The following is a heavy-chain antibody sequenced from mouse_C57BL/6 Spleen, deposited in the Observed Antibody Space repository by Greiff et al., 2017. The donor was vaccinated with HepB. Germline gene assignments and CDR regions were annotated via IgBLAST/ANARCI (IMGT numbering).Heavy chain of an antibody. CDR2: ISSGSSTI. J-gene: IGHJ3*01. V-gene: IGHV5-17*01. CDR3: AREGIYYDYAD. Sequence: EVQGVESGGGLVKPGGSLNLSCAASGFTFSDYGMHWVRQAPEKGLEWVAYISSGSSTIYYADTVKGRFTISRDNAKNTLFLQMTSLRSEDTAMYYCAREGIYYDYADWGQGTLVTVSA. CDR1: GFTFSDYG. D-gene: IGHD2-4*01.